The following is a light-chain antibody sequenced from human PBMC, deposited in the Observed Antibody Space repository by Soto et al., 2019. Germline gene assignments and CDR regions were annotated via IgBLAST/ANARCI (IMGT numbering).Light chain of an antibody. CDR2: EGS. CDR3: CSYAGSTL. CDR1: SSDVGSYNL. Sequence: QSVLTQPASVSGSPGQSITISCTGTSSDVGSYNLVSWYQQHPGKAPKLMIYEGSKRPSGVSNRFSGSKSGNTASLTISGLHAEEEADYYCCSYAGSTLFGGGTKLTVL. J-gene: IGLJ2*01. V-gene: IGLV2-23*01.